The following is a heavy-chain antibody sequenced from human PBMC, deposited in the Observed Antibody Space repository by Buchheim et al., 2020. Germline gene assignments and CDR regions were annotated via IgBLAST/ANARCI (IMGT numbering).Heavy chain of an antibody. Sequence: QVQLQQWGAGLLKPSETLSLTCAVYGGSFSGYYWSWIRQPPGKGLEWIGEINHSGSTNYNPSLKSRVTISVDTSKNQFSLKLSSVTAADTAVYYCARAGGPLMISGSYPNRYNWFDPWGQGTL. CDR2: INHSGST. CDR3: ARAGGPLMISGSYPNRYNWFDP. D-gene: IGHD1-26*01. V-gene: IGHV4-34*01. J-gene: IGHJ5*02. CDR1: GGSFSGYY.